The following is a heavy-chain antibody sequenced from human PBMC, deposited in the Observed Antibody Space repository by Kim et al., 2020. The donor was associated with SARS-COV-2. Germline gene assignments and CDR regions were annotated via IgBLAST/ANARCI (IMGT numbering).Heavy chain of an antibody. CDR3: ARDYSSGYYHGFFDY. J-gene: IGHJ4*02. D-gene: IGHD3-22*01. Sequence: PSRNGRVTISVDTSKNQFALKLSSVTAADTAVYYCARDYSSGYYHGFFDYWGQGTLVTVSS. V-gene: IGHV4-31*02.